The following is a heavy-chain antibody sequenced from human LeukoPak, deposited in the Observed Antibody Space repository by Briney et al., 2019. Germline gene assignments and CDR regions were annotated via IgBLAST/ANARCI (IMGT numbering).Heavy chain of an antibody. CDR1: GGAFSSYA. CDR3: ARESGQLGQFDY. V-gene: IGHV1-69*05. J-gene: IGHJ4*02. Sequence: SVKVSCKASGGAFSSYAISWVRQAPGQGLEWMGGIIPIFGTANYAQKFQGRVTITTDESTSTAYMELSSLRSEDTAVYYCARESGQLGQFDYWGQGTLVTVSS. D-gene: IGHD6-13*01. CDR2: IIPIFGTA.